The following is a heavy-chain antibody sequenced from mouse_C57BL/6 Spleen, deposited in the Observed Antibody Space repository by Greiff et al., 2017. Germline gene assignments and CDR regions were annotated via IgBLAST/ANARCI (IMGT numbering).Heavy chain of an antibody. CDR2: IYPGDGDT. D-gene: IGHD1-1*01. J-gene: IGHJ4*01. CDR1: GYAFSSYW. V-gene: IGHV1-80*01. CDR3: ARSDYYGSSYGYAMDY. Sequence: VQLQQSGAELVKPGASVKISCKASGYAFSSYWMNWVKQRPGKGLEWIGQIYPGDGDTNYNGKFKGKATLTADKSSSTAYMQLSSLTSEDSAVYFGARSDYYGSSYGYAMDYWGQGTSVTVSS.